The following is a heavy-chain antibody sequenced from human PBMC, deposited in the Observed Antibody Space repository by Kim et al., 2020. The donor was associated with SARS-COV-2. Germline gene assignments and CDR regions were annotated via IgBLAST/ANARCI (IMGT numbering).Heavy chain of an antibody. Sequence: SVKVSCKASGGTFSSYAISWVRQAPGQGLEWMGGIIPIFGTANYAQKFQGRVTITADESTSTAYMELSSLRSEDTAVYYCASAPRPATYGSGSYPWWYFDLWGRGTLVTVSS. V-gene: IGHV1-69*13. CDR2: IIPIFGTA. J-gene: IGHJ2*01. D-gene: IGHD3-10*01. CDR3: ASAPRPATYGSGSYPWWYFDL. CDR1: GGTFSSYA.